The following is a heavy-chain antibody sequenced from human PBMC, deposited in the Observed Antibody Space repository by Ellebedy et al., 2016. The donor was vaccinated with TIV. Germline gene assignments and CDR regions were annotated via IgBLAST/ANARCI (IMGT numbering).Heavy chain of an antibody. CDR2: IYYSGST. CDR3: ARDPYCSGGSCWPV. D-gene: IGHD2-15*01. J-gene: IGHJ4*02. Sequence: MPSETLSLTCTVSGGSIGSNNSSWGWLRQPPGKGLEWIGYIYYSGSTYYNPSLKSRVTISVDTSKNQFSLKLSSVTAADTAGYYCARDPYCSGGSCWPVWGQGTLVTVSS. V-gene: IGHV4-30-4*08. CDR1: GGSIGSNNSS.